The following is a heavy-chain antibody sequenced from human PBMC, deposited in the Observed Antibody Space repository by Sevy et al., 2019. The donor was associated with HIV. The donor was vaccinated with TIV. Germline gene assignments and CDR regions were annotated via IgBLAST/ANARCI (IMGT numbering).Heavy chain of an antibody. CDR3: ARGLFDY. J-gene: IGHJ4*02. Sequence: SETLSLTCTVSGDSVSGGNYYWSWIRQPPGKGLEWIGYIYYSGSTNYNPSLKGRVTISIDASKNQFSLRLTSVTAADTAFSYCARGLFDYWGQGTLVTVSS. CDR1: GDSVSGGNYY. CDR2: IYYSGST. V-gene: IGHV4-61*01.